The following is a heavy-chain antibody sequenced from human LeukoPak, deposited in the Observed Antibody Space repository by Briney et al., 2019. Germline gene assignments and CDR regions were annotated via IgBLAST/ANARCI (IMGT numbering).Heavy chain of an antibody. CDR2: TKTDGSST. V-gene: IGHV3-74*01. Sequence: QPGGSLRLSCVASGFTFTRHYMHWVRQAPGKGLVWVSRTKTDGSSTIYADSVKGRFTISRDNTKNTLYLQMSSLRVEDTAVYYCGSSEDGYIDYWGQGTLVTVSS. D-gene: IGHD5-24*01. CDR1: GFTFTRHY. CDR3: GSSEDGYIDY. J-gene: IGHJ4*02.